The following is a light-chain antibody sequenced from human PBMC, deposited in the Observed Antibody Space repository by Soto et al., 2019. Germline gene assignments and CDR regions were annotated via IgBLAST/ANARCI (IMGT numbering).Light chain of an antibody. V-gene: IGKV1-5*01. CDR1: QSIRHY. Sequence: DIQMTQSPPTLSASVGDRVTITCRASQSIRHYLAWYQQMPGKAPKLLIYGASTLQSGVPSRFGGSGSGTEFTLTISSLQPDDFGTYFCQHLNSYSQTLCQGTSVDI. CDR3: QHLNSYSQT. CDR2: GAS. J-gene: IGKJ1*01.